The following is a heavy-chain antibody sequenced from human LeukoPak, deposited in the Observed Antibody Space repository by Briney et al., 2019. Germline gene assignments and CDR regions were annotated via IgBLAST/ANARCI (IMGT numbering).Heavy chain of an antibody. Sequence: ASVKVSCKVSGYTLTELSMHWVRQAPGKGLEWMGGFDPEDGETIYAQKFQGRVTMTEDTSTDTAYMELSSLRSEDTAVYYCATLTSDWNDGRDDYWGQGTLVTVSS. CDR1: GYTLTELS. CDR2: FDPEDGET. V-gene: IGHV1-24*01. CDR3: ATLTSDWNDGRDDY. J-gene: IGHJ4*02. D-gene: IGHD1-1*01.